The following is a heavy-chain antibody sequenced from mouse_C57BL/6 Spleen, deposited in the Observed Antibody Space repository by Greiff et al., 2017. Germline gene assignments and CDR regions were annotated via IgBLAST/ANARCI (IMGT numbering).Heavy chain of an antibody. CDR1: GFTFSDYG. J-gene: IGHJ1*03. CDR3: AREYYGSSYDWYFDV. V-gene: IGHV5-17*01. CDR2: ISSGSGTI. Sequence: EVQLVESGGGLVKPGGSLKLSCAASGFTFSDYGMHWVRQAPEKGLEWVAYISSGSGTIYYADTVKGRFTITRDTAKNTLFLQMTSLRSEDTAMYYCAREYYGSSYDWYFDVWGTGTTVTVSS. D-gene: IGHD1-1*01.